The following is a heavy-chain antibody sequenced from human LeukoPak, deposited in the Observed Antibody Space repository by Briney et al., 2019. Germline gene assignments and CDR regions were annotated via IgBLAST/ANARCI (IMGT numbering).Heavy chain of an antibody. CDR3: ASGRQLGY. J-gene: IGHJ4*02. CDR1: GFTFSNYW. V-gene: IGHV3-7*01. D-gene: IGHD6-13*01. Sequence: GGSLRLSCAASGFTFSNYWMSWVRQAPGKGLEWVANIKEDESEKYYVDSVKGRFTISRDNARNSLYLQMNSLRAEDTAVYYCASGRQLGYWGQGTLVTVSS. CDR2: IKEDESEK.